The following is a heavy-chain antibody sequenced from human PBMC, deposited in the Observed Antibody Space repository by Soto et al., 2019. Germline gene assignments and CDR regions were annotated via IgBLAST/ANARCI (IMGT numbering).Heavy chain of an antibody. V-gene: IGHV1-18*01. J-gene: IGHJ4*02. CDR2: ISPYSENT. D-gene: IGHD3-22*01. Sequence: GASVKVSCKASNYTFTTYGISWVRQAPGQGLEWMGWISPYSENTNYARKFQDRVTLTTDTSTSTAYMELRSLRSDDTAVYFCARDTYFDNSGYYYDYWGQGTLVTVSS. CDR3: ARDTYFDNSGYYYDY. CDR1: NYTFTTYG.